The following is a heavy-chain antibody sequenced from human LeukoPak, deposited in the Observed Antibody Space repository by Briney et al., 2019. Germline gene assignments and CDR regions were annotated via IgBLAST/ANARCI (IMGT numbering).Heavy chain of an antibody. CDR3: GRGGKVEQLVLAR. D-gene: IGHD6-13*01. CDR2: ISSDGSST. CDR1: GFTFSSYW. J-gene: IGHJ4*02. Sequence: GGSLRLSCAASGFTFSSYWMHWVRQAPGKGLVWVSRISSDGSSTAYADSVKGRFTISRDNAKNTLYLQMNSLRAEDTAVYYCGRGGKVEQLVLARWGQGSLVTVSS. V-gene: IGHV3-74*01.